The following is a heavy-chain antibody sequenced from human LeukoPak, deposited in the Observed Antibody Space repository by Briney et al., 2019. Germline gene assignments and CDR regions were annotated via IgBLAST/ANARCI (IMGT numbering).Heavy chain of an antibody. CDR2: IYYSGST. D-gene: IGHD3-22*01. Sequence: SETLSLTCTVSGGSISSGGYYWSWIRQHPGKGLEWIGYIYYSGSTYYNPSLKSRVTISVDTSKNQFSLKLSSVTAADTAVYYCARVARNYYDSSGYSENFDYWGQGTLVTVSS. J-gene: IGHJ4*02. V-gene: IGHV4-31*03. CDR1: GGSISSGGYY. CDR3: ARVARNYYDSSGYSENFDY.